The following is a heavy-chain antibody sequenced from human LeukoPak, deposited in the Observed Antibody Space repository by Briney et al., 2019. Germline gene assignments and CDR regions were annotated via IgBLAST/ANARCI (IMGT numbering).Heavy chain of an antibody. CDR2: ISSSSTYI. V-gene: IGHV3-21*01. D-gene: IGHD2-15*01. CDR3: ARGISSGAFDI. Sequence: GGSLRLSCAASGFTCSSYRMNWVRQAPGKGLEWVSSISSSSTYIYYADSVKGRFTISRDNAKNSLYLQMNSLRAEDTAAYYCARGISSGAFDIWGQGTMATVSS. CDR1: GFTCSSYR. J-gene: IGHJ3*02.